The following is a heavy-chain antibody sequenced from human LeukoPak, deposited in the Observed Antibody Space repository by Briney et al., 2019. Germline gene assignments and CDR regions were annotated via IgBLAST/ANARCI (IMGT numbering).Heavy chain of an antibody. CDR2: ISYDGSNK. Sequence: GRSLRLSCAATGVTFTFYGMPWGRQAPHMWLARVAVISYDGSNKYYADSVKGRFTISRDNSKNTLYLQMNSLRAEDTAVYYCANGIVVVPAAIEDLFPGFDYWGQGTLVTVSS. V-gene: IGHV3-30*18. D-gene: IGHD2-2*02. J-gene: IGHJ4*02. CDR3: ANGIVVVPAAIEDLFPGFDY. CDR1: GVTFTFYG.